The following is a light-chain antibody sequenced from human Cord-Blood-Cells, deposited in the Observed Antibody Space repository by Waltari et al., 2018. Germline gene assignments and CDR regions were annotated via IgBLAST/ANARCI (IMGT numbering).Light chain of an antibody. J-gene: IGLJ3*02. V-gene: IGLV2-23*01. Sequence: QSALTQPASVSGSPGQSITISCTRTSSDVGRYHLVSWYQQHPGKAPKLMIYEGSKRPSGVSNRFSGSKSGNTASLTISRVQAEDEADYYCCSYAGSSTWVFGGGTKLTVL. CDR2: EGS. CDR1: SSDVGRYHL. CDR3: CSYAGSSTWV.